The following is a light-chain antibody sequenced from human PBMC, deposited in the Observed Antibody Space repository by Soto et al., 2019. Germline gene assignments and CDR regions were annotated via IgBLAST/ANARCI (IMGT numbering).Light chain of an antibody. V-gene: IGKV1-39*01. J-gene: IGKJ1*01. CDR3: QQSYSTPRT. CDR1: QNINNC. Sequence: EIQMTQSPPSLSASVGDRVTITCRTSQNINNCLNWYQQRPGKAPKLLIYGASSLQSGVPLRFSGSGSGTDFTLTISSLQPEDFATYYCQQSYSTPRTFGQGTKVDI. CDR2: GAS.